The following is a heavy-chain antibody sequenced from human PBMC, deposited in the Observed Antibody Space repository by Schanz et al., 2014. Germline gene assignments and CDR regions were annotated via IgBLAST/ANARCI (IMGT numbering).Heavy chain of an antibody. CDR2: ISGSSIHK. D-gene: IGHD4-17*01. CDR1: GFTFSDYY. CDR3: VRDLGGDQTDY. V-gene: IGHV3-11*06. Sequence: PGGSLRLSFAASGFTFSDYYMAWIRQAPGKGLEWVSHISGSSIHKNYADSVKGRFTISRDNSKNTLYLQVNSLRAEDTAVYYCVRDLGGDQTDYWGQGTLVTVSS. J-gene: IGHJ4*02.